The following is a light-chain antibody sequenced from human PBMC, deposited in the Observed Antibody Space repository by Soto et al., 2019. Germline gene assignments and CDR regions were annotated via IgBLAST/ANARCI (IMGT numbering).Light chain of an antibody. CDR3: QQRSNWPPT. J-gene: IGKJ2*01. Sequence: EIVMTQSPATLSVSPGDRATLSCRASQSVGNDLAWYQQKPGQAPRLLIYDASNTAAGIAARFSGSGSGTDFTLTISSLEPEDFAVYYCQQRSNWPPTFGQGTKLEIE. V-gene: IGKV3-11*01. CDR2: DAS. CDR1: QSVGND.